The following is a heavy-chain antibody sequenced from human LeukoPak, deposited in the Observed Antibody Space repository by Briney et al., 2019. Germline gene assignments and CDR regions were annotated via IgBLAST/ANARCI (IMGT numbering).Heavy chain of an antibody. Sequence: ESGPTLVNPTHTLTLTCTFSGCSLSTSGGGVGWIRQPPGKALESLALISWDDDKRYRQSLKSRITITKDTSKHQVVITMTNMDPVDTATYYCAHSAGYCSGGSCYSDWGQGTLVTVSS. D-gene: IGHD2-15*01. J-gene: IGHJ4*02. CDR2: ISWDDDK. CDR3: AHSAGYCSGGSCYSD. CDR1: GCSLSTSGGG. V-gene: IGHV2-5*02.